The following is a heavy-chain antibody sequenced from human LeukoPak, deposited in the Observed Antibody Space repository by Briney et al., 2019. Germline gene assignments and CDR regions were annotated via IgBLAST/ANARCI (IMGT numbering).Heavy chain of an antibody. V-gene: IGHV3-66*01. CDR3: AKDRGVWAFDI. J-gene: IGHJ3*02. CDR1: GLTVSSTY. D-gene: IGHD3-10*01. CDR2: IYSGGST. Sequence: GGSLRLSCAASGLTVSSTYMSWVRQTPGKGLEWVSVIYSGGSTYYADSVKGRFTISRDNSKNTLYLQMNSLRAEDTAVYYCAKDRGVWAFDIWGQGTMVTVSS.